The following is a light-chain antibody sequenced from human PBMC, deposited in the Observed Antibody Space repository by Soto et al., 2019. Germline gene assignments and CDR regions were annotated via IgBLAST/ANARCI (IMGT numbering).Light chain of an antibody. CDR3: QQYSTYPYA. V-gene: IGKV1-5*03. CDR1: QSTSTW. Sequence: DIQMTQSPSTLSASVGDRVTITCRASQSTSTWLAWYQQRPGKTPKLLISEASKLESGVPSRFSGSGSGTEFTLTISSLQPDDFATYYCQQYSTYPYAFDQGTKVEIK. J-gene: IGKJ1*01. CDR2: EAS.